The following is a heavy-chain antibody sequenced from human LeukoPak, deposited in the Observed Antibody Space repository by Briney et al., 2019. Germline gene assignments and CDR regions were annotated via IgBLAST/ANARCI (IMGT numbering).Heavy chain of an antibody. Sequence: GGSLRLSCAASGFAFSDYYMSWIGQAPGKGREWVSYISSSSSYTNYADSVKGRFTISRDNAKNSLYLQMNSLRAEDTAVYYCAREVGYCSGGSCAQYYFDYWGQGTLVTVSS. J-gene: IGHJ4*02. CDR1: GFAFSDYY. CDR2: ISSSSSYT. CDR3: AREVGYCSGGSCAQYYFDY. D-gene: IGHD2-15*01. V-gene: IGHV3-11*06.